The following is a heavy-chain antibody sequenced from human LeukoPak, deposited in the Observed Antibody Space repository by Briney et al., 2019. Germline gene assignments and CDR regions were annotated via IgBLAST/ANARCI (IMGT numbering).Heavy chain of an antibody. D-gene: IGHD5-24*01. V-gene: IGHV4-59*08. J-gene: IGHJ4*02. CDR3: ARWPSRYNYGLFDC. Sequence: PSETLSLTCTVSGGSISSYYWSWIRQSPVKGLEWIGYIYSSGSTNYNPSLKSRVTISVDTSKNQFSLKLSSVTAADTAVYYCARWPSRYNYGLFDCWGQGALVTVSS. CDR1: GGSISSYY. CDR2: IYSSGST.